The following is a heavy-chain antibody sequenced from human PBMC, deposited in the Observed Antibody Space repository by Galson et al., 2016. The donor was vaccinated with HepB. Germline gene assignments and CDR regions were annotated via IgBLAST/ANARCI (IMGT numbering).Heavy chain of an antibody. CDR1: GLTFSSYA. V-gene: IGHV3-23*01. CDR3: AKGENWNYGVWWYFDL. CDR2: MSGSGACT. Sequence: SLRLSCAASGLTFSSYAMSWVRQAPGKGLEWVSAMSGSGACTFYAGSVKGRFTISRDNSKNTLYLQMNSLRAEDTAVYYCAKGENWNYGVWWYFDLWGRGTLVTVSS. D-gene: IGHD1-7*01. J-gene: IGHJ2*01.